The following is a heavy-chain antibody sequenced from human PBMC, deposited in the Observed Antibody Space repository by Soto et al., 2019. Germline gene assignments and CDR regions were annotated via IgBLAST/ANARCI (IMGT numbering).Heavy chain of an antibody. CDR2: ISAYNGNT. CDR3: MRGGLHLGELSPNL. Sequence: QVPLVQSGAEVKKPGASVKVSCKASGYTFTSYGISWVRQAPGQGLEWMGWISAYNGNTNYAQKLQGRVTMTTDTATRTAYMELRSLRSDDTAVYYCMRGGLHLGELSPNLWGQGTLVTVSS. CDR1: GYTFTSYG. D-gene: IGHD3-16*02. V-gene: IGHV1-18*01. J-gene: IGHJ4*02.